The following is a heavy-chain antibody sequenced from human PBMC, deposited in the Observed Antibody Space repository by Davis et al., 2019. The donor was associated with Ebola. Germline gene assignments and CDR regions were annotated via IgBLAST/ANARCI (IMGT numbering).Heavy chain of an antibody. V-gene: IGHV1-69*13. D-gene: IGHD3-9*01. Sequence: SVTVSCQTSGGSLSSHPISWVRQAPRQGLEWMGGIIPIFDTPHYAQKFQGRITITADASTSTAYMELSSLRSEDTATYFCARDFDGGNYYFDYWGPGTPVTVSS. CDR1: GGSLSSHP. CDR3: ARDFDGGNYYFDY. CDR2: IIPIFDTP. J-gene: IGHJ4*02.